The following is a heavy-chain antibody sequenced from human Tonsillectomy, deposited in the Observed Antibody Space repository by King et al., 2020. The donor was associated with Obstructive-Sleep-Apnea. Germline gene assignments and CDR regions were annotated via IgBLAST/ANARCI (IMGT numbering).Heavy chain of an antibody. D-gene: IGHD3-22*01. CDR1: GFTFSNYV. CDR2: ISGSAGST. V-gene: IGHV3-23*04. Sequence: VQLVESGGGLVQPGGSLRLSCAASGFTFSNYVISWVRQAPGKGLEWVSSISGSAGSTYYADSVKGRFTISRDNSKNTLNLQMNSLRAEDTAVFYCAGRYYDSAGYYYGFDHWGQGTLVTVSS. CDR3: AGRYYDSAGYYYGFDH. J-gene: IGHJ4*02.